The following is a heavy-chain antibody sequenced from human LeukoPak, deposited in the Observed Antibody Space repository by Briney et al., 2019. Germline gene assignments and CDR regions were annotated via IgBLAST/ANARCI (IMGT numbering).Heavy chain of an antibody. CDR1: GFTFSTYV. Sequence: PGGSLRLSCAASGFTFSTYVMNWVRQAPGKGLEWVSYIIGSSSIIHYADSVKGRFTISRDNAKNSLYLQMNSLRAEDTAVYYCARDQNRYSSPYFFDYWGQGILVTVSS. CDR3: ARDQNRYSSPYFFDY. D-gene: IGHD5-18*01. J-gene: IGHJ4*02. V-gene: IGHV3-48*01. CDR2: IIGSSSII.